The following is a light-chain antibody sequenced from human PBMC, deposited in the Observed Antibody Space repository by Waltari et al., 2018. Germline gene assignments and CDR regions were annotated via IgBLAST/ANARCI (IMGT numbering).Light chain of an antibody. Sequence: YVLTQSPSVSVAPGQTARITCGGNHLGSKSVHWYQQRPGQAPVLVVYDDSDRPSGIPERFSGSNSGNTATLTISRVEAGDEADYYCQVWESSSEHYVVFGGGTKLTVL. CDR1: HLGSKS. CDR2: DDS. CDR3: QVWESSSEHYVV. J-gene: IGLJ2*01. V-gene: IGLV3-21*02.